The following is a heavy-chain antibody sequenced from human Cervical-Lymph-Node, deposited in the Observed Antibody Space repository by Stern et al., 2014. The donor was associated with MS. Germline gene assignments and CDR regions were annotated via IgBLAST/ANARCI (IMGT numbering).Heavy chain of an antibody. CDR3: ARDACGGDCYGSQDY. Sequence: QVQLVESGGDVVQPGRSLRLSCAAAGFTFNTYGMHWVRQAPGKGLEWVAIIWHDGSNKYYADSVKGRFTISRDNSKNTLYLQMNSLRAEDTAVYYCARDACGGDCYGSQDYWGQGSLVTVSS. CDR1: GFTFNTYG. D-gene: IGHD2-21*02. J-gene: IGHJ4*02. V-gene: IGHV3-33*01. CDR2: IWHDGSNK.